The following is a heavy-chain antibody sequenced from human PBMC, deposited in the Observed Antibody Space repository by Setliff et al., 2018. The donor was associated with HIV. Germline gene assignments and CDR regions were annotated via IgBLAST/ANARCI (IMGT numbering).Heavy chain of an antibody. CDR3: AKGAGFYGDYTFDH. CDR2: IYSTGST. Sequence: PSETLSLTCTVSGPSINIHYWSWIRQSPGKGFEWIGYIYSTGSTNYNPSLRSRVTISMVASRNQFSLKVTSVTAADTAVYYCAKGAGFYGDYTFDHWGQGRQVTVSS. D-gene: IGHD4-17*01. J-gene: IGHJ4*02. CDR1: GPSINIHY. V-gene: IGHV4-59*11.